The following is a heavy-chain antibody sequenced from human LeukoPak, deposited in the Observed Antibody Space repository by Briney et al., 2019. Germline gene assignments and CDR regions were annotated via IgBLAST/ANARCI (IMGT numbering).Heavy chain of an antibody. D-gene: IGHD1-1*01. CDR2: ISYDGSNK. V-gene: IGHV3-30-3*01. J-gene: IGHJ4*02. Sequence: GGSLRLSCAASGFTFSSYAMHWVRQAPGKGLEWVAVISYDGSNKYYADSVKGRFTISRDNSKNTLYLQMNSLRAEDTAVYYCASGKAGTASWCDYWGQGTLVTVSS. CDR1: GFTFSSYA. CDR3: ASGKAGTASWCDY.